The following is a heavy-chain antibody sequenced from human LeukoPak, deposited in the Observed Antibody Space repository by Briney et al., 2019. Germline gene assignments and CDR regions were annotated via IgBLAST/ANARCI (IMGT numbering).Heavy chain of an antibody. CDR3: ARGQVLLWFGEFFY. CDR2: IKQDGSEK. Sequence: GGSLRLSCAASGFTFSSYWMSWVRQAPGKGLERVANIKQDGSEKYYVDSVKGRFTISRDNAKNSLYLQMNSLRAEDTAVYYCARGQVLLWFGEFFYWGQGTLVTVSS. J-gene: IGHJ4*02. CDR1: GFTFSSYW. V-gene: IGHV3-7*01. D-gene: IGHD3-10*01.